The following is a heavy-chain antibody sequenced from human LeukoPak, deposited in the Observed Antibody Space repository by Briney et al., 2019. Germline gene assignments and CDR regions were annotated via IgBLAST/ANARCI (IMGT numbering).Heavy chain of an antibody. D-gene: IGHD5-18*01. CDR2: ISGSGGST. V-gene: IGHV3-23*01. Sequence: PGGSLRLSCSASGFTFSSYAMSWVRQAPGKGLEWVSAISGSGGSTYYADSVKGRFTISRDNSKNTLYLQMNSLRAEDTAVYYCAKDTGYSYGYDAFDVWGQGTMVTVSS. CDR3: AKDTGYSYGYDAFDV. CDR1: GFTFSSYA. J-gene: IGHJ3*01.